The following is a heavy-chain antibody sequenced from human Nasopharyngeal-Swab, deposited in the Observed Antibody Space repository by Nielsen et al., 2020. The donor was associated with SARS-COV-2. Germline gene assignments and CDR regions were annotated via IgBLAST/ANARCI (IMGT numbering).Heavy chain of an antibody. J-gene: IGHJ6*02. CDR2: INSNSGDT. V-gene: IGHV1-2*06. D-gene: IGHD2-2*01. CDR3: ARRGRCSGSSCDMDV. Sequence: WVRQAPGQGLEWMGRINSNSGDTKYAQKFQGRVTMTRDTSISTADMELSRLRSDDTAVYYCARRGRCSGSSCDMDVWGQGTTVTVSS.